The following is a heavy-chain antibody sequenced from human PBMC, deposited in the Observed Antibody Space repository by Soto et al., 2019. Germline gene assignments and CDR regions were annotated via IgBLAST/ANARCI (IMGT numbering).Heavy chain of an antibody. Sequence: GGYLRLSCAASAVTCSPNALHWVRQAPGKGLWWVAVISYDGINKLYADSVKGRFTISRDNSKDTLYLQINSLRAEDTAVYYCARDAPQGELRKYFDYRGQGTPVTVSS. CDR3: ARDAPQGELRKYFDY. J-gene: IGHJ4*02. D-gene: IGHD1-26*01. V-gene: IGHV3-30-3*01. CDR2: ISYDGINK. CDR1: AVTCSPNA.